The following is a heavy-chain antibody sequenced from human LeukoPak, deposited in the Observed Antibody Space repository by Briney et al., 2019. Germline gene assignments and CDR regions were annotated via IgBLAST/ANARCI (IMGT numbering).Heavy chain of an antibody. D-gene: IGHD3-16*02. J-gene: IGHJ4*02. Sequence: SETLSLTCNVSGYSISNGYYWGWIRQPPGKGLEWIGIIYHSGSTYYNPSLKSRVTISVDTSKNQFSLKLSSVTAADTAVYYCARFYVWGSYRNDKYYFDYWGQGTLVTVSS. V-gene: IGHV4-38-2*02. CDR1: GYSISNGYY. CDR3: ARFYVWGSYRNDKYYFDY. CDR2: IYHSGST.